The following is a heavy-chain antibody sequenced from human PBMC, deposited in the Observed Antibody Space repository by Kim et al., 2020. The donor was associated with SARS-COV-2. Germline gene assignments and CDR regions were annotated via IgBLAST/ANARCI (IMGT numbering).Heavy chain of an antibody. CDR2: IWYDGRNK. V-gene: IGHV3-33*01. D-gene: IGHD3-16*02. Sequence: GGSLRLSCAASGFNFSSYAMHWVRQAPGKGLEWVAVIWYDGRNKYYADSVKGRFTISRDNSKNTLYLQMNSLRAEDTAVYYCARDFNYDYVWGSYRYTGGFDSWGQGTLVTVSS. J-gene: IGHJ4*02. CDR3: ARDFNYDYVWGSYRYTGGFDS. CDR1: GFNFSSYA.